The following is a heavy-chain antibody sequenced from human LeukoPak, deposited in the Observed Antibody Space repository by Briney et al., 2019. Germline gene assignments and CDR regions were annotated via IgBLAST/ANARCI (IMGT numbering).Heavy chain of an antibody. CDR3: ARGGDYNRNFDY. D-gene: IGHD1-14*01. J-gene: IGHJ4*02. CDR2: INPNSGGT. CDR1: GYTFTGYY. V-gene: IGHV1-2*02. Sequence: ASVKVSCKASGYTFTGYYMHWVRQAPGQGLEWMGWINPNSGGTIYAQYFQGRVTMTRDTSISTAYMELSRLRSDDTAVYYCARGGDYNRNFDYWGQGTLVTVSS.